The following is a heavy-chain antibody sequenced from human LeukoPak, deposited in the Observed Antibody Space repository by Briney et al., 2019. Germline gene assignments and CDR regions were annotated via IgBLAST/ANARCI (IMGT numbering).Heavy chain of an antibody. CDR1: GGSISSYY. CDR3: ARDLYYYDSSGPPGLFDY. Sequence: SETLSLTCTVSGGSISSYYWSWIRQPPGKGLEWIGRIYTSGSTNYNPPLKSRVTMSVDTSKNQFSLKLSSVTAADTAVYYCARDLYYYDSSGPPGLFDYWGQGTLVTVSS. V-gene: IGHV4-4*07. CDR2: IYTSGST. J-gene: IGHJ4*02. D-gene: IGHD3-22*01.